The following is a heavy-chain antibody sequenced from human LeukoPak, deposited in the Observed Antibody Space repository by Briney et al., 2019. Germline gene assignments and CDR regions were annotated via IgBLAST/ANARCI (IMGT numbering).Heavy chain of an antibody. D-gene: IGHD1-26*01. J-gene: IGHJ4*02. CDR1: GYTFTDYS. CDR2: ITPKNGDT. V-gene: IGHV1-2*02. CDR3: AREIVHSGGDC. Sequence: ASVKVSCKASGYTFTDYSIHWVRQAPGQGLEWMGWITPKNGDTSYTQKFQGRATMTRDTSISTAHMELSRLTSDDTAVYYCAREIVHSGGDCWGQGTLVIVSS.